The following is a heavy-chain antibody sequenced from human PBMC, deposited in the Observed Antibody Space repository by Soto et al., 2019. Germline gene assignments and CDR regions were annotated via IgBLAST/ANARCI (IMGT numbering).Heavy chain of an antibody. D-gene: IGHD6-6*01. J-gene: IGHJ4*02. CDR1: GFTFSSYA. CDR3: AKSDASIAARPVDY. Sequence: GGSLRLSCAASGFTFSSYAMSWFRQAPGKGLEWVSAISGSGGSTYYADSVKGQFTISRDNSKNTLYLQMNSLRAEDTAVYYCAKSDASIAARPVDYWGQGTLVTVSS. CDR2: ISGSGGST. V-gene: IGHV3-23*01.